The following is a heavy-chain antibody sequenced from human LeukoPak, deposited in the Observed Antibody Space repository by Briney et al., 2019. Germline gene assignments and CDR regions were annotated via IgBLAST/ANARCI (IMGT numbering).Heavy chain of an antibody. J-gene: IGHJ4*02. Sequence: SETLSLTCTVSGGSISSYYWSWIRQPAGKGLEWIGEINHSGSTNYNPSLKSRVTISVDTSKNQFSLKLSSVTAADTAVYYCARHSAYPPAGYFDYWGQGTLVTVSS. CDR2: INHSGST. D-gene: IGHD2-21*01. V-gene: IGHV4-34*01. CDR1: GGSISSYY. CDR3: ARHSAYPPAGYFDY.